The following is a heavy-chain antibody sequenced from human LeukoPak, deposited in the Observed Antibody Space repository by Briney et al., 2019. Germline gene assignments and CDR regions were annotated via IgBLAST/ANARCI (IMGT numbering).Heavy chain of an antibody. J-gene: IGHJ6*02. D-gene: IGHD3-3*01. CDR2: ISPDGSTT. Sequence: GGSLRLSCAASGFTFSSYWMHWVRQAPGKGLVWVSRISPDGSTTGHADSVKGRFTISRDNSKNTLYLQMNSLRAEDTAVYYCARDTSITIFGVIPYYYYGMDVWGQGTTVTVSS. CDR3: ARDTSITIFGVIPYYYYGMDV. CDR1: GFTFSSYW. V-gene: IGHV3-74*01.